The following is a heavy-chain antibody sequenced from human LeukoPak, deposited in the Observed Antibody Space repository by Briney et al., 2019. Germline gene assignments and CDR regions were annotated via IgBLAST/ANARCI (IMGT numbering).Heavy chain of an antibody. V-gene: IGHV3-9*01. CDR2: ISSNSGSI. CDR3: AILEMATIGGAFDI. D-gene: IGHD5-24*01. Sequence: PGGSLRLSCAASRFTFDDYAMHWVRHVPGKGLEWVSGISSNSGSIGYADSVKGRFTISRDNAKNSLYLQMNSLRAEDTAVYYCAILEMATIGGAFDIWGQGTMVTVSS. J-gene: IGHJ3*02. CDR1: RFTFDDYA.